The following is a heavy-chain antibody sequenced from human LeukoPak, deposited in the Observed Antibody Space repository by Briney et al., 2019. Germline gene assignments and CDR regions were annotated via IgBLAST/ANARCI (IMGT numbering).Heavy chain of an antibody. CDR2: ISYDGSNK. Sequence: GGSLRLSCSASGSTFSNYAMHWVRQAPGKGLEWVAIISYDGSNKYYADSVEGRLTISRDNSKNTLYLQINSLRAEDTAVYYCARDWDCSSTSCNGWFDPWGQGTLVTVSS. J-gene: IGHJ5*02. D-gene: IGHD2-2*01. V-gene: IGHV3-30-3*01. CDR3: ARDWDCSSTSCNGWFDP. CDR1: GSTFSNYA.